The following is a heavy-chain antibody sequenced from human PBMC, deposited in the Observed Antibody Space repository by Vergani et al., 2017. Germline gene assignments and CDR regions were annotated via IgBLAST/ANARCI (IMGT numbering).Heavy chain of an antibody. CDR1: EFTFSNYA. J-gene: IGHJ4*02. CDR2: ISGSGVSA. V-gene: IGHV3-23*01. D-gene: IGHD3-10*01. Sequence: EGQLLESGGGLVQPGGSLRLTCAASEFTFSNYAMNWVRQAPGKGLEWVSGISGSGVSAYYTDSVKGRFTISRDNSKNMLFLQMNNLRTEDTAIYYCAKQYFVSGNYLFDYWGQGTLVTVSS. CDR3: AKQYFVSGNYLFDY.